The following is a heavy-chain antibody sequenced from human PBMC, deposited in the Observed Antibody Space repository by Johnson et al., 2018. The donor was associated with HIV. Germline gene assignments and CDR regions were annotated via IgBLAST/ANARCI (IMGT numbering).Heavy chain of an antibody. CDR3: ARQSATGGPFDT. CDR1: GFTFSTYG. Sequence: QVQLVESGGGVVQPGRSLRLSCAASGFTFSTYGMHWVRQAPGKGLEWVAVIYSGDSTYYADSVKGRFTISRDNSKNTLYLQMNSLRAEDTAVYYCARQSATGGPFDTWGQGTMVTVSS. D-gene: IGHD3-10*01. J-gene: IGHJ3*02. V-gene: IGHV3-NL1*01. CDR2: IYSGDST.